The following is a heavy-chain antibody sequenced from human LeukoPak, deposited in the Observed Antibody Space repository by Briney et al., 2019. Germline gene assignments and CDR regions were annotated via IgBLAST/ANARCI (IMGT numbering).Heavy chain of an antibody. D-gene: IGHD2-2*01. CDR2: IYYSGST. J-gene: IGHJ5*02. V-gene: IGHV4-31*03. Sequence: SQTLSLTCTVSGGSISSGGYYWSWIRQHPGKGLEWIGYIYYSGSTYYNPSLKSRVTISVDTSKNQFSLKLSSVTAADTAVYYCARARLVPAAMKASWFDPWGQGTLVTVSS. CDR1: GGSISSGGYY. CDR3: ARARLVPAAMKASWFDP.